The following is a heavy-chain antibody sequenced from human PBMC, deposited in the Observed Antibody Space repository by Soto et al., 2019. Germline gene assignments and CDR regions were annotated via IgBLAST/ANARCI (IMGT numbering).Heavy chain of an antibody. CDR3: AKGGAIVAAGTRVYLYNAMDV. D-gene: IGHD1-26*01. CDR2: INPNSGDT. Sequence: QVQLVQSGTEVKRPGDSVKVSCKASGYTFTGYYVHWVRQAPGQRLEWMGWINPNSGDTYLAQRFQGRVTMNRDTSIGTAYMELRGLTSDDTAEYYCAKGGAIVAAGTRVYLYNAMDVWCQGTTGTVSS. J-gene: IGHJ6*02. V-gene: IGHV1-2*02. CDR1: GYTFTGYY.